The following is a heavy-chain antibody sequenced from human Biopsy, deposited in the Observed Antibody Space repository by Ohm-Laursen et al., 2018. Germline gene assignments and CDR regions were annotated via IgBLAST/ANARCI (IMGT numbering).Heavy chain of an antibody. V-gene: IGHV1-2*02. CDR3: ARDPLNGRKHFDY. Sequence: ASVKVSCKASSYTFTDYNIHWMRQAPGQGLEWLGYINCKTGATNYAQKFQGTVTMTRDTSISTAYLALGSLRSSDTAIYYCARDPLNGRKHFDYWGQGSLVTVSS. D-gene: IGHD2-8*01. CDR2: INCKTGAT. J-gene: IGHJ4*02. CDR1: SYTFTDYN.